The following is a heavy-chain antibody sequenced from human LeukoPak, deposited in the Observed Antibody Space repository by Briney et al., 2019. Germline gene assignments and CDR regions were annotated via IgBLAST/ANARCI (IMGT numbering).Heavy chain of an antibody. CDR1: GFTFSSYS. J-gene: IGHJ4*02. Sequence: GGSLRLSCAASGFTFSSYSMNWVRQVPGKGLEWVSYISSSSSSTIYYADSVKGRFTISRDNAKNSLYLQMNSLRDEDTAVYYCAKAKDSSGYPPYFDYWGQGTLVTVSS. CDR3: AKAKDSSGYPPYFDY. D-gene: IGHD3-22*01. CDR2: ISSSSSSTI. V-gene: IGHV3-48*02.